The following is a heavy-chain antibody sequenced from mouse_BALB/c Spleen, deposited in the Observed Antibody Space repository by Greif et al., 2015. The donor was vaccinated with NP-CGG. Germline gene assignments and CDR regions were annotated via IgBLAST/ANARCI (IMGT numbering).Heavy chain of an antibody. J-gene: IGHJ2*01. Sequence: QVQLKQSGAELAKPGASVKMSCKASGSTVTSYWLHWVKQRPGQGLEWIGYINPRTGYTEDNQQFKDKAPLTADKSSSTAYMQLSSLTSEDSAVYYCAIYDGYYFDYWGQGTTLTVSS. D-gene: IGHD2-3*01. CDR2: INPRTGYT. V-gene: IGHV1-7*01. CDR1: GSTVTSYW. CDR3: AIYDGYYFDY.